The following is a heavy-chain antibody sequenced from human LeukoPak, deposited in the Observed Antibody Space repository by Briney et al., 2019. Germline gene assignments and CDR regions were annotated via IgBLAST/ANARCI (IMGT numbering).Heavy chain of an antibody. V-gene: IGHV3-9*01. CDR1: GFTLDDNA. CDR3: VKPYGSGSYYFDS. CDR2: INWNSGTI. D-gene: IGHD3-10*01. J-gene: IGHJ4*02. Sequence: PGGSLRLAWAASGFTLDDNAMRWARLQTGEGRGWVSTINWNSGTIGYADSVKGRFTISRDNAKNSLYLQMNSLRAEDTALYYCVKPYGSGSYYFDSWGQGTLVAVSS.